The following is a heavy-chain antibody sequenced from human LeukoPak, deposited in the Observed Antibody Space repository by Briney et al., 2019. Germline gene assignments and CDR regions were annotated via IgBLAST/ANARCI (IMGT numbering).Heavy chain of an antibody. Sequence: PSETLSLTCIVSGTSISTYYWSWIRQSPGKGLEWIGYIYSSGSTNYNPSLKRRATILIDTSKDQFSLKLSSVTAADTAVYYCARHGAPYYYDSNTWFDPWGQGTLVTVSS. CDR2: IYSSGST. J-gene: IGHJ5*02. D-gene: IGHD3-22*01. CDR1: GTSISTYY. V-gene: IGHV4-4*09. CDR3: ARHGAPYYYDSNTWFDP.